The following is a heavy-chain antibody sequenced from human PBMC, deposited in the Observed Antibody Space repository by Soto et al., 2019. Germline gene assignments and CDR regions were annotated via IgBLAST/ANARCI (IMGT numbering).Heavy chain of an antibody. Sequence: QLQLQESGSGLVKPSQTLSLTCAVSGGSISSGGYSWSWLRQPPGKGLEWIGYIFHSGSTYYNPSLTSRVTRSVAGAKNHSALELSSVTAADTAVYYCAREGGSGSPDCYFNVWGRGTLVTVSS. D-gene: IGHD1-26*01. CDR2: IFHSGST. J-gene: IGHJ2*01. CDR1: GGSISSGGYS. CDR3: AREGGSGSPDCYFNV. V-gene: IGHV4-30-2*01.